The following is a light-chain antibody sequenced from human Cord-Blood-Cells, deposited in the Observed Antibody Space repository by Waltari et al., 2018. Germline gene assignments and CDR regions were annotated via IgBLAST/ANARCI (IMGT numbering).Light chain of an antibody. Sequence: QSVLTQPPSVSGAPGPRVTISCTGSSPNIGAGYDVHWYQQLPGTAPKLLTYGNSNRPSGVPDRFSGSKSGTSASLAITGLQAEDEADYYCQSYDSSLSGSVFGGGTKLTVL. CDR3: QSYDSSLSGSV. J-gene: IGLJ3*02. CDR1: SPNIGAGYD. CDR2: GNS. V-gene: IGLV1-40*01.